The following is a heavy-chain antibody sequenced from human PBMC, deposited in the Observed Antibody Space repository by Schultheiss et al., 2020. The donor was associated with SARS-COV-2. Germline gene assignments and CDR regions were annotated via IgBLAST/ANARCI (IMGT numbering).Heavy chain of an antibody. CDR3: ARGRIGPYYDFWSGYYKGWYFDL. CDR2: IYTSGST. Sequence: SQTLSLTCTVSGGSISSYYWSWIRQPAGKGLEWIGRIYTSGSTNYNPSLKSRVTMSVDTSKNQFSLKLSSVTAADTAVYYCARGRIGPYYDFWSGYYKGWYFDLWGRGTLVTVSS. V-gene: IGHV4-4*07. D-gene: IGHD3-3*01. J-gene: IGHJ2*01. CDR1: GGSISSYY.